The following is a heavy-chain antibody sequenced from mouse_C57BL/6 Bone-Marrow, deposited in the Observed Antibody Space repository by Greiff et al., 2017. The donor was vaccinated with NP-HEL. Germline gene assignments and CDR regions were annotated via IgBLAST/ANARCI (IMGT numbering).Heavy chain of an antibody. D-gene: IGHD2-1*01. Sequence: EVKLMESGPELVKPGASVKIPCKASGYTFTDYNMDWVKQSHGKSLEWIGDINPNNGGTIYNQKFKGKATLTVDKSSSTAYMELRSLTSEDTAVYYCARGKGNPYAMDYWGQGTSVTVSS. CDR1: GYTFTDYN. CDR2: INPNNGGT. CDR3: ARGKGNPYAMDY. J-gene: IGHJ4*01. V-gene: IGHV1-18*01.